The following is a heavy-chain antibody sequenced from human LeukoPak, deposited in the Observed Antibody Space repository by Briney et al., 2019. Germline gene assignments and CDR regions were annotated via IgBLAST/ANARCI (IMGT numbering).Heavy chain of an antibody. Sequence: SVKVSCTASAGTFITYAISWVRHAPGQGLEWMGRIIPILGIPNYAQKFQGRVTITSDKSTTTAYMELSSLRSEATAVYYCATEAIVVVTARDYWYFDLWGRGTLVTVSS. CDR3: ATEAIVVVTARDYWYFDL. CDR2: IIPILGIP. J-gene: IGHJ2*01. D-gene: IGHD2-21*02. CDR1: AGTFITYA. V-gene: IGHV1-69*04.